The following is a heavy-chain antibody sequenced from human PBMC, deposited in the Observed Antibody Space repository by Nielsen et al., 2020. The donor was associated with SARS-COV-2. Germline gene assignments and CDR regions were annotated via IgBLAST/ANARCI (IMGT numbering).Heavy chain of an antibody. Sequence: ALKISCAASGFTFSSYSMNWVRQAPGKGLEWVSSISSSSSYIYYADSVKGRFTISRDNAKNSLYLQMNSLRAEDTAVYYCAREEDTAMVYYWGQGTLVTVSS. CDR2: ISSSSSYI. CDR1: GFTFSSYS. J-gene: IGHJ4*02. V-gene: IGHV3-21*01. CDR3: AREEDTAMVYY. D-gene: IGHD5-18*01.